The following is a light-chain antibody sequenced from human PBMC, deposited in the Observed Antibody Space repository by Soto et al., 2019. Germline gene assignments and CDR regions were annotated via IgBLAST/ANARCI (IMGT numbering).Light chain of an antibody. V-gene: IGKV3-15*01. Sequence: EIVMTQSPATLSVSPGERVTLSCRASQSAITNLAWYQQNPGQAPRLLIYGASTGATVIPARFSGTGSGTDFTLTISSLLSEDFAVYYCQQYHRWPLTFGQGTKVDIK. J-gene: IGKJ1*01. CDR2: GAS. CDR1: QSAITN. CDR3: QQYHRWPLT.